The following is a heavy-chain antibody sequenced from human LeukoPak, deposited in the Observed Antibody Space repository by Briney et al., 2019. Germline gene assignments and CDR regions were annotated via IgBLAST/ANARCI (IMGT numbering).Heavy chain of an antibody. CDR3: TRGSNYYGSGSAYYYYMDV. J-gene: IGHJ6*03. Sequence: KPSETLSLTCTFSGGSINNFYWSWIRQPAGKGLGWIGRIHASENTNYNPSLKSRVTMSVDTSKNQLSLKLSSVTAADTAVYYCTRGSNYYGSGSAYYYYMDVWGKGTTVTVSS. CDR2: IHASENT. CDR1: GGSINNFY. V-gene: IGHV4-4*07. D-gene: IGHD3-10*01.